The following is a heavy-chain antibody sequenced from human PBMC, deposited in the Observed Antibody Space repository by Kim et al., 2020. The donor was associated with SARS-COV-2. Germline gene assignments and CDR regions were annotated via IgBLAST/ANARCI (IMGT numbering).Heavy chain of an antibody. V-gene: IGHV4-39*01. D-gene: IGHD3-22*01. CDR1: GGSISSSSYY. Sequence: SETLSLTCTVSGGSISSSSYYWGCIRQPPGKGLEWIGSIYYSGSTYYNPALKSRVTISVDTSKNQFSLKLSSVTAADTAVYYCASRRVTMIGRFSSFDYWGQGTLVTVSS. J-gene: IGHJ4*02. CDR2: IYYSGST. CDR3: ASRRVTMIGRFSSFDY.